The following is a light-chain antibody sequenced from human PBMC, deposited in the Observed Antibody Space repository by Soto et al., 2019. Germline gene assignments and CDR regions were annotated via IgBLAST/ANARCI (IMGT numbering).Light chain of an antibody. J-gene: IGKJ5*01. Sequence: DIQMTQSPSSLSASVGDRVTITCQASQDISNYLNWYQQKPGKAPKLLIYDASNLETGVPSRFSGSGSVTDFTFTISSLQPEDIATYYCQQYDNLLLTFGQGTRLEIK. V-gene: IGKV1-33*01. CDR1: QDISNY. CDR2: DAS. CDR3: QQYDNLLLT.